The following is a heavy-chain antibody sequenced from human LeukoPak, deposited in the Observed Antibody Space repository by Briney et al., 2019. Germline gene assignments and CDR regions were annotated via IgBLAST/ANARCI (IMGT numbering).Heavy chain of an antibody. CDR1: EFTFSSYW. D-gene: IGHD4-11*01. V-gene: IGHV3-7*01. Sequence: GGSLRLSCAASEFTFSSYWMNWVRQAPGKGLEWVASIKQDGSEKRYVDSVKGRFTISRNNADNSLYLQMNSLRAEDTAVYYCARGATYSFDIWGQGTVVTVSS. CDR2: IKQDGSEK. CDR3: ARGATYSFDI. J-gene: IGHJ3*02.